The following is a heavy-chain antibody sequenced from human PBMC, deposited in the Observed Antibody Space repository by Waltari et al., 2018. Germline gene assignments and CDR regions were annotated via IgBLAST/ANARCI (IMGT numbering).Heavy chain of an antibody. V-gene: IGHV3-74*01. D-gene: IGHD3-16*02. CDR2: INVDGTIT. Sequence: EVQLVESGGGLVQPGGSLRLSCAASGFPFSSHWMHWVRQTPGKGLVWVSQINVDGTITGHAHSVEGRFTVSRDNAKNTLFLQMNSLRDEDTAIYYCAKGYIKSLDSWGQGTLVTVSP. J-gene: IGHJ4*02. CDR1: GFPFSSHW. CDR3: AKGYIKSLDS.